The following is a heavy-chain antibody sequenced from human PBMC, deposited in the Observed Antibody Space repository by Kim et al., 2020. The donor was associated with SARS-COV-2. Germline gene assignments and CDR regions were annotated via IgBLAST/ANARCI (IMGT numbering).Heavy chain of an antibody. J-gene: IGHJ3*02. D-gene: IGHD3-10*01. V-gene: IGHV1-3*01. Sequence: QGRVTITRDASASTAYMELSSLRSEDTAVYYCAREEYYYGSGSYKDAFDIWGQGTMVTVSS. CDR3: AREEYYYGSGSYKDAFDI.